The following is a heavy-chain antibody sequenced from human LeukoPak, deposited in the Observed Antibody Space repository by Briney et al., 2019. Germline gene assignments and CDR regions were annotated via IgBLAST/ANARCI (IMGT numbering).Heavy chain of an antibody. CDR1: GFTFSDYW. CDR2: IKEDGSEN. J-gene: IGHJ4*02. Sequence: GGSLRLSCVASGFTFSDYWMNWVRQAPGKGLEWVAHIKEDGSENYYVDSVRGRFTISRDNAKNSLYLQMNSLRAEDTAMYYCARAYAGGIFDSWGQGNLVTVSS. V-gene: IGHV3-7*04. D-gene: IGHD3-16*01. CDR3: ARAYAGGIFDS.